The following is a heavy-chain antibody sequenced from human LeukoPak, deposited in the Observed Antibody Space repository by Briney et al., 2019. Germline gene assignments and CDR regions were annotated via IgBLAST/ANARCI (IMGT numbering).Heavy chain of an antibody. CDR3: ARQVYSSSWSYYFDH. D-gene: IGHD6-13*01. CDR2: IHYSGST. Sequence: SETLSLTCAVSGGSINSYYWSWIRQPPGRGLEWIGSIHYSGSTSYNSSLKSRVTISVDTSKNQFSLKLSSVTPADTAVYYCARQVYSSSWSYYFDHWGQGILVTVSS. CDR1: GGSINSYY. V-gene: IGHV4-59*13. J-gene: IGHJ4*02.